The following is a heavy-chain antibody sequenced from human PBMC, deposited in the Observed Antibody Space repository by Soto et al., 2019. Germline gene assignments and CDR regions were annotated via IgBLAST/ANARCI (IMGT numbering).Heavy chain of an antibody. CDR1: GYTFTSYA. CDR2: INTNTGNP. D-gene: IGHD3-3*01. Sequence: GASVKVSCKASGYTFTSYAMNWVRQAPGQGLEWMGWINTNTGNPTYAQGFTGRFVFSLDTSVSTAYLQICSLKAEDTAVYYCARDGGYDFWSGYYLTGYYGMDVWGQGTTVTVSS. CDR3: ARDGGYDFWSGYYLTGYYGMDV. J-gene: IGHJ6*02. V-gene: IGHV7-4-1*01.